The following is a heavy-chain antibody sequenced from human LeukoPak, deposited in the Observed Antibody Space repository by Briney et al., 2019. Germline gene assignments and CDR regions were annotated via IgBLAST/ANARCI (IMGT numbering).Heavy chain of an antibody. V-gene: IGHV5-51*01. D-gene: IGHD3-16*01. CDR1: GYSFTSYW. CDR2: IYPGDSDT. CDR3: ARLSDYVWGSSDFSYHFDY. Sequence: GESLKISCKGSGYSFTSYWIGWVRQMPGKGLEWMGIIYPGDSDTRYSPSFQGQVTISADKSISTAYLQWSSLKASDTAMYYCARLSDYVWGSSDFSYHFDYWGQGTLVTVSS. J-gene: IGHJ4*02.